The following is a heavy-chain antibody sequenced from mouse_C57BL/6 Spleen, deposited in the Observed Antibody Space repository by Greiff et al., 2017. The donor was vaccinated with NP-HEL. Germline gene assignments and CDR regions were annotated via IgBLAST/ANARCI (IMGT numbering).Heavy chain of an antibody. CDR1: GYTFTSYW. CDR3: ARSMAHYYAMDY. Sequence: QVQLQQSGAELVKPGASVKLSCKASGYTFTSYWMNWVKQRPGQGLEWIGMIHPNSGSTNYNEKFKSKATLTVDKSSSTAYMQLSSLTSEDSAVYYCARSMAHYYAMDYWGQGTSVTVSS. V-gene: IGHV1-64*01. D-gene: IGHD1-1*02. J-gene: IGHJ4*01. CDR2: IHPNSGST.